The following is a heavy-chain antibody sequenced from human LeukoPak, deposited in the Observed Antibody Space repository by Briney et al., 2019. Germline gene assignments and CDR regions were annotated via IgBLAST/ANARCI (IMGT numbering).Heavy chain of an antibody. Sequence: ASVKVSCKASGGTFSSYAISWVRQAPGQGLEWMGGIIPIFGTANYAQKFQGRVTITADESTSTAYMELSSLRSEDTAVYYCARAEIGLRYNWNDVTAFEIWGQGTMVTVSS. CDR1: GGTFSSYA. V-gene: IGHV1-69*01. CDR2: IIPIFGTA. D-gene: IGHD1-1*01. J-gene: IGHJ3*02. CDR3: ARAEIGLRYNWNDVTAFEI.